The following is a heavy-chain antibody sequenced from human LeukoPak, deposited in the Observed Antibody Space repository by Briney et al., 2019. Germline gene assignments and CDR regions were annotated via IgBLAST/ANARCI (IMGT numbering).Heavy chain of an antibody. J-gene: IGHJ4*02. Sequence: PGGPLRLSCAASGFTFRSYWMSWVRQAPGKGLEWVATIKQDGSEKYYVDSVKGRFTISRDNAKTSLYLQMNSLRAEDTAVYYCAREYYYGSGSYYNGYWGQGTLVTVSS. CDR1: GFTFRSYW. CDR2: IKQDGSEK. V-gene: IGHV3-7*04. CDR3: AREYYYGSGSYYNGY. D-gene: IGHD3-10*01.